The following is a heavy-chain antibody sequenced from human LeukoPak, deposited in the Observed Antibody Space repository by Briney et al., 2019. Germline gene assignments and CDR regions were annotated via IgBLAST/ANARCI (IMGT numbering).Heavy chain of an antibody. V-gene: IGHV3-74*01. CDR3: ASAGSSMGYGGYDYLDF. CDR2: INSDGSST. J-gene: IGHJ4*02. CDR1: GFTFSSYW. D-gene: IGHD5-12*01. Sequence: GGSLRLSCAASGFTFSSYWMHWVRQAPGKGLVWVSRINSDGSSTNYADSVKGRFTISRDNPKNTLHLQMSSLRAEDTAVYYCASAGSSMGYGGYDYLDFWGQGTLVTVSS.